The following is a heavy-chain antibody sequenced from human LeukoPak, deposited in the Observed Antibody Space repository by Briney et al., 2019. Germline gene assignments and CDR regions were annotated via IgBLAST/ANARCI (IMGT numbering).Heavy chain of an antibody. CDR2: IIPILGIA. Sequence: ASVKVSCKASGGTFSSYAISWVRQAPGQGLEWMGRIIPILGIANYAQKFQGRVTITADKSTSTAYMELSSLRSVDTAVYYCASTIAAAGGNWFDPWGQGTLVTVSS. J-gene: IGHJ5*02. V-gene: IGHV1-69*04. CDR3: ASTIAAAGGNWFDP. CDR1: GGTFSSYA. D-gene: IGHD6-13*01.